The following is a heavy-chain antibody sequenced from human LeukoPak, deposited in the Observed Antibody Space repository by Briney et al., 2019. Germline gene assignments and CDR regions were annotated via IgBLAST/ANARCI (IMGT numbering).Heavy chain of an antibody. Sequence: GGSLRLSCAASGFTFSSYAMSWVRQAPGKGLEWVSGISGSGDNTYYADSVKGRFTISRDNSKNTLYVQVNSLGTEDTAVYYCAKDRYSSPYWGQGTLVTVSS. CDR3: AKDRYSSPY. CDR2: ISGSGDNT. D-gene: IGHD6-13*01. J-gene: IGHJ4*02. V-gene: IGHV3-23*01. CDR1: GFTFSSYA.